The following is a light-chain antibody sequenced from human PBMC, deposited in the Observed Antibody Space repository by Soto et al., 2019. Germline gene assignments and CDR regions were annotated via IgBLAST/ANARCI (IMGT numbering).Light chain of an antibody. V-gene: IGKV3-11*01. CDR1: QSVSSY. CDR2: DAS. CDR3: QQRGNWTPLT. J-gene: IGKJ4*01. Sequence: EIVLTQSPATLSLSPGERATLSCRASQSVSSYLAWYQQKPGQAPRLLIYDASNRATGIPARFSGSGSGTDFTLTLSSLEPEDFAVYYCQQRGNWTPLTFGGGTKVEIK.